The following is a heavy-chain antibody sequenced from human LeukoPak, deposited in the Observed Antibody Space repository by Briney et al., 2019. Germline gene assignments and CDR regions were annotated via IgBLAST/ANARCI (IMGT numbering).Heavy chain of an antibody. Sequence: ASVKVSCKASGYTFTNYDINWVRQATGQGLEWMGYKNPNSGNSAHAQKFQGRVTITTDASITTAYMELSGPRSEDTALYYCAREGLDYWGQGTLVTVSS. CDR1: GYTFTNYD. J-gene: IGHJ4*02. V-gene: IGHV1-8*01. CDR3: AREGLDY. CDR2: KNPNSGNS.